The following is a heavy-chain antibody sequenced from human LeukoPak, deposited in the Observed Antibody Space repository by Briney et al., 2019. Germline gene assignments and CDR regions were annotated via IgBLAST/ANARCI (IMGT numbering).Heavy chain of an antibody. CDR1: GFTFGDYT. J-gene: IGHJ4*02. V-gene: IGHV3-49*04. D-gene: IGHD4-11*01. CDR3: TRVLVRTTDYYFDY. Sequence: GGSLRLSCTGSGFTFGDYTMIWVRQAPGKGLEWVGFIRTKAYGGTTQYAASVKSKFTISRDDSKSIAYLQMNSLKTDDTAVYFCTRVLVRTTDYYFDYWGQGTLVTVSS. CDR2: IRTKAYGGTT.